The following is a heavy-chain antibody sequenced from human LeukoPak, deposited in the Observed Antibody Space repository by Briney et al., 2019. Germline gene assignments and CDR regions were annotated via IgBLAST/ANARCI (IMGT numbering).Heavy chain of an antibody. CDR3: ARLQPSCGGDCYPSARDNWFDP. D-gene: IGHD2-21*02. J-gene: IGHJ5*02. CDR2: IYPGDSDT. Sequence: GESLKISCKGSGYSFTSYWIGWVRQMPGKGLEWMGIIYPGDSDTRYSPSFQGQVTISADKSITTAYLQWSSLKASDTAMYYCARLQPSCGGDCYPSARDNWFDPWGQGTLVTVSS. CDR1: GYSFTSYW. V-gene: IGHV5-51*01.